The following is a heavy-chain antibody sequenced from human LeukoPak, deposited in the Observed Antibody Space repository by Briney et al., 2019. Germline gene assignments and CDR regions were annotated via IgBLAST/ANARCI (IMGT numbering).Heavy chain of an antibody. Sequence: SETLSLTCTVSGGSISSSNYYWGWIRQPPGKGLEWIGSIYYSGSTYYSPSLKSRVTISVDTSKNQFSLKLNSVTAADTAVYYCARHRIPAADDAFDIWGQGTMVTVSS. CDR1: GGSISSSNYY. V-gene: IGHV4-39*01. J-gene: IGHJ3*02. CDR3: ARHRIPAADDAFDI. CDR2: IYYSGST. D-gene: IGHD6-13*01.